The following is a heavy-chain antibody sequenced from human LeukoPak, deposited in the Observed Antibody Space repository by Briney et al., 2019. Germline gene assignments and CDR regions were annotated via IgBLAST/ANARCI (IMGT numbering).Heavy chain of an antibody. V-gene: IGHV3-23*01. Sequence: GGSLRLSCAVSGFILSGYDMSWVRQAPGKGLEGVSAISGSGGSTYYADSVKGRFTISRDNSKNTLYLQMNSLRAEDTAVFYCARDEGSGSYLDYWGQGTLVAVSS. CDR3: ARDEGSGSYLDY. CDR2: ISGSGGST. D-gene: IGHD3-10*01. J-gene: IGHJ4*02. CDR1: GFILSGYD.